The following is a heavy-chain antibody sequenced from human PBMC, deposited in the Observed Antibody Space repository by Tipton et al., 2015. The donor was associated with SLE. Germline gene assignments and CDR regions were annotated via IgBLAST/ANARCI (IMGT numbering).Heavy chain of an antibody. V-gene: IGHV4-4*07. CDR1: GGSIYNYY. Sequence: TLSLTCTISGGSIYNYYWNWIRQSPGKGLEWIGRIYTSGTTHYNPSLKSRVTISMDTSKNHFSLQLISVTAADTAVYFCARDNWGKSEVRAFDIWGPGTVVTVSS. CDR2: IYTSGTT. CDR3: ARDNWGKSEVRAFDI. J-gene: IGHJ3*02. D-gene: IGHD3-16*01.